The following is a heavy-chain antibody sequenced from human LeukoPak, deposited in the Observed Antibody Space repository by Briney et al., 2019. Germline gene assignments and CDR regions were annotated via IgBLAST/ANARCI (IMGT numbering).Heavy chain of an antibody. CDR1: GGTFSSYA. CDR3: ARGSPSDWPDCTNGVCYNAYFDY. V-gene: IGHV1-69*13. D-gene: IGHD2-8*01. CDR2: IIPIFGTA. Sequence: GASVKVSCKASGGTFSSYAISWVRQAPGQGLEWMGGIIPIFGTANYAQKFQGRVTITADESTSTAYMELSRLRSDDTAVYYCARGSPSDWPDCTNGVCYNAYFDYWGQGTLVTVSS. J-gene: IGHJ4*02.